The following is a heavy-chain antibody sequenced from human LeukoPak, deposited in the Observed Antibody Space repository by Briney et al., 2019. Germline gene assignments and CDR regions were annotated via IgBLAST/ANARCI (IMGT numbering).Heavy chain of an antibody. CDR3: ARFIVAAAGRYFDY. V-gene: IGHV4-59*01. Sequence: PSETLSLTCTVSGGSISSYYWSWIRQPPGKGLEWIGYIYYSGSTNYNPSLKGRVTISVDTSKNQFSLKLSSVTAADTAVYYCARFIVAAAGRYFDYWGQGTLVTVSS. CDR2: IYYSGST. CDR1: GGSISSYY. J-gene: IGHJ4*02. D-gene: IGHD6-13*01.